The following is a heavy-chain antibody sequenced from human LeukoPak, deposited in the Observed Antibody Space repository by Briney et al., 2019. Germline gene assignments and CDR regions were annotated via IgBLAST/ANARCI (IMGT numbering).Heavy chain of an antibody. V-gene: IGHV4-30-2*01. CDR2: IYHSGST. Sequence: SQTLSLTCTVSGGSISSGGYYWSWIRQPPGKGLEWIGYIYHSGSTYYNPSLKSRVTISVDRSKNQFSLKLSSVTAADTAVYYCARGSIRFLEWLLPEPLDYWGQGTLVTVSS. D-gene: IGHD3-3*01. CDR1: GGSISSGGYY. CDR3: ARGSIRFLEWLLPEPLDY. J-gene: IGHJ4*02.